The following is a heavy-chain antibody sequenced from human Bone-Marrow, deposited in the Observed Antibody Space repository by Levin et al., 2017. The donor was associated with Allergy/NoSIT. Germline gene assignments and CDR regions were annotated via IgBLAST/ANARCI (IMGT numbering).Heavy chain of an antibody. J-gene: IGHJ3*02. CDR3: ARDLSPDTTTGKDAFDI. V-gene: IGHV3-7*04. CDR2: INQDGSRR. CDR1: GFAFRNYW. D-gene: IGHD1-1*01. Sequence: GGSLRLSCAASGFAFRNYWMTWVRQATGKGLEWVANINQDGSRRNYADSVKGRFTISRDNAKNSVFLQMNSLRVEDTGVYYCARDLSPDTTTGKDAFDIWGQGTMVTASS.